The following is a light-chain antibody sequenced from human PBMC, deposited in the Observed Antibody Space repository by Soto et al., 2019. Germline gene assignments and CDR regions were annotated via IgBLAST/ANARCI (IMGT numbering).Light chain of an antibody. CDR2: STS. Sequence: QTVVTQEPSLTVSPGGTVTLTCASSTGAVTTTYYPNWFQQKPGQAPRALIYSTSNRRSWTPARFSGSLLGGKAALTLSGVQPEDEADYYCLLYFGGTRLFGGGTKLTVL. CDR1: TGAVTTTYY. CDR3: LLYFGGTRL. V-gene: IGLV7-43*01. J-gene: IGLJ2*01.